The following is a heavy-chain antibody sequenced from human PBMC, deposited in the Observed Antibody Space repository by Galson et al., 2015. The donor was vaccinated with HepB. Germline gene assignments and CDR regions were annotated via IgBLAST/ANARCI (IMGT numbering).Heavy chain of an antibody. CDR1: TFIFSIYS. CDR3: FFLSGCDLKPLDY. D-gene: IGHD5-12*01. CDR2: ISSSSTTI. V-gene: IGHV3-48*04. Sequence: SLRLSCAASTFIFSIYSMNWVPQAPGKGLEWASYISSSSTTIYYADSVKGRLTISRDNAKSSLYLQVNSLRAEDTAVGYCFFLSGCDLKPLDYWGQGTLVTVSS. J-gene: IGHJ4*02.